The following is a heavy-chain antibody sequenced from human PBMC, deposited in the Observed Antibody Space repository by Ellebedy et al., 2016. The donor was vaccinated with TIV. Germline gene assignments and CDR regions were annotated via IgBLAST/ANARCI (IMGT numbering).Heavy chain of an antibody. CDR2: IYYSGST. D-gene: IGHD2-2*03. J-gene: IGHJ6*03. CDR3: ARDGSPQGYYYMDV. V-gene: IGHV4-31*03. Sequence: SETLSLTXTVSGGSISSGGYYWSWIRQHPGKGLEWIGYIYYSGSTYYNPSLKSRVTISVDTSKNQFSLKLSSVTAADTAVYYCARDGSPQGYYYMDVWGKGTTVTVSS. CDR1: GGSISSGGYY.